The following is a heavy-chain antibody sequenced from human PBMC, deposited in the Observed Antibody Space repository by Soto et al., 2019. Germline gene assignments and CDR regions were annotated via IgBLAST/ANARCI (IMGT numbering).Heavy chain of an antibody. CDR1: GFTFSNYG. V-gene: IGHV3-33*01. CDR2: IWYDGSNK. CDR3: ARDRCTYGSSCYVDSSDY. D-gene: IGHD6-13*01. Sequence: QVQLVESGGGVVQPGRSLRLSCAASGFTFSNYGMHWVRQAPGKGLEWVALIWYDGSNKYHADSVKGRFTISRDNSKNTLSLEMNSLRAEDTAVYYCARDRCTYGSSCYVDSSDYWGQGTLVTVSS. J-gene: IGHJ4*02.